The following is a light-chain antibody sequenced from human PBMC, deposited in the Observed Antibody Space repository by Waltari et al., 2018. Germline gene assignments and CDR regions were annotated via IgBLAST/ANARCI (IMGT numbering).Light chain of an antibody. CDR3: SSYMDTTTLEL. Sequence: QSALTQPASVSGSPGQSITISCTGTSSDVGSYNYVSWYQQHPGKAPKLIIYDVTTRPSGVSKRFAGSKSGNTASLTISGLQAEDEADYYCSSYMDTTTLELFGGGTSLTVL. J-gene: IGLJ2*01. V-gene: IGLV2-14*03. CDR1: SSDVGSYNY. CDR2: DVT.